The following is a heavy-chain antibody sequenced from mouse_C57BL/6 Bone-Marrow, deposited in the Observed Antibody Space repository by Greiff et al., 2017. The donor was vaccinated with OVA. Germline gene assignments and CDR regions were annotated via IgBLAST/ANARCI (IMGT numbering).Heavy chain of an antibody. CDR1: GFSLTSYG. V-gene: IGHV2-5*01. CDR3: AKGPLYYGNYYYAMDY. CDR2: IWRGGST. J-gene: IGHJ4*01. D-gene: IGHD2-1*01. Sequence: QVQLQQSGPGLVQPSQSLSITCTVSGFSLTSYGVHWVRQSPGKGLEWLGVIWRGGSTDYNAAFMSRLSITKDNSKSQVFFKMNSLQADDTAIYYCAKGPLYYGNYYYAMDYWGQGTSVTVSS.